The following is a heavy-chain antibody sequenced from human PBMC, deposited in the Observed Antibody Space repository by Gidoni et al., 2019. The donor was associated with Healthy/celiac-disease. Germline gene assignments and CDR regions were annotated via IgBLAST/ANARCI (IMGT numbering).Heavy chain of an antibody. J-gene: IGHJ6*02. CDR3: ARVPVMILQQLVYYYGMDV. Sequence: QLQLQESGPGLVKPSETLPLTCTVSGGSISSSSYYWGWIRQPPGKGLEWIGSIYYSGSTYYNPSLKSRVTISVDTSKNQFSLKLSSVTAADTAVYYCARVPVMILQQLVYYYGMDVWGQGTTVTVSS. CDR2: IYYSGST. D-gene: IGHD6-13*01. CDR1: GGSISSSSYY. V-gene: IGHV4-39*07.